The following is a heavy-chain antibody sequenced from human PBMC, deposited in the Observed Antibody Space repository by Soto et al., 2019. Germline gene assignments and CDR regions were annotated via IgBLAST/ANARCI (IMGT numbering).Heavy chain of an antibody. D-gene: IGHD2-15*01. CDR2: ISSNGGST. J-gene: IGHJ6*03. Sequence: GGSLRLSCAASGFTFSSYAMHWVRQAPGKGLEYVSAISSNGGSTYYANSVKGRFTISRDNSKNTLYLQMGSLRAEDMAVYYCARDGNVVVAATESYYYYYYMDVWGKGTTVTVSS. CDR3: ARDGNVVVAATESYYYYYYMDV. CDR1: GFTFSSYA. V-gene: IGHV3-64*01.